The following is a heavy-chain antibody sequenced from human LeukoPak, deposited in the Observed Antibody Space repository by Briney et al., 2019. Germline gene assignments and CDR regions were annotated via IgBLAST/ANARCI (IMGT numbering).Heavy chain of an antibody. CDR2: ISAYTGNT. J-gene: IGHJ4*02. V-gene: IGHV1-18*01. Sequence: ASVKVSCKASGYTFENNGISWVQQAPGQGLEWMGWISAYTGNTNYAQNFQGRVTMTADTSASTASMELRNLRSDDTAVYYCARAGNAWNLYHDFWGQGTLVTVSS. CDR3: ARAGNAWNLYHDF. CDR1: GYTFENNG. D-gene: IGHD1-1*01.